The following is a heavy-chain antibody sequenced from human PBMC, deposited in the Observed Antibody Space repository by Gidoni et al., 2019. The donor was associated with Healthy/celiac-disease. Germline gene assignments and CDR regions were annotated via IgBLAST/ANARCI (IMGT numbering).Heavy chain of an antibody. V-gene: IGHV3-23*01. CDR1: GCTFSSYA. D-gene: IGHD4-17*01. Sequence: EVQLLESGGGLVQPGWSLRLSCAASGCTFSSYAMSWVRQAPGKGLEWVSAISCSGGSTYYADSVKGRFTISRDNSKNTLYLQMNSLRAEDTAVYYCAKEGNYGDYEEKPTWFDPWGQGTLVTVSS. CDR3: AKEGNYGDYEEKPTWFDP. J-gene: IGHJ5*02. CDR2: ISCSGGST.